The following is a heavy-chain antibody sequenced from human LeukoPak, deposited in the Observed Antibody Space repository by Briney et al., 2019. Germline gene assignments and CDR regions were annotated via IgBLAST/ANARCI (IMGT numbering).Heavy chain of an antibody. CDR2: INPNSGGT. V-gene: IGHV1-2*06. J-gene: IGHJ4*02. CDR3: ARVFKGSGWYGEIDY. Sequence: AXVKVSCKASGYTFTGYYMHWVRQAPGQGLEWMGRINPNSGGTNYAQKFQGRVTMTRDTSISTAYMELSRLRSDDTAVYYCARVFKGSGWYGEIDYWGQGTLVTVSS. CDR1: GYTFTGYY. D-gene: IGHD6-19*01.